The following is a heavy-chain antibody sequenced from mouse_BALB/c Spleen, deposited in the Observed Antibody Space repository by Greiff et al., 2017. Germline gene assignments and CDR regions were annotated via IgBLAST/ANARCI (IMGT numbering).Heavy chain of an antibody. CDR2: FNPGSGSI. V-gene: IGHV1-62-2*01. CDR1: GYTFTEYI. Sequence: VQLQQSGAELVKPGASVKLSCKASGYTFTEYIIHWVKQRSGQGLEWIGCFNPGSGSIKYNENFKDKVTLTADKSSSTVYMELSRLTSEDSAVYFCARHEERYYGLAYWGQGTLVTVAA. J-gene: IGHJ3*01. CDR3: ARHEERYYGLAY. D-gene: IGHD1-1*02.